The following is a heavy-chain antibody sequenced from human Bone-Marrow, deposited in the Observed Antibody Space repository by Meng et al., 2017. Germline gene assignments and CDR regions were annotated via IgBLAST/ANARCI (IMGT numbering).Heavy chain of an antibody. D-gene: IGHD5-24*01. J-gene: IGHJ4*02. CDR2: IHYSGST. CDR1: GGSISTEY. Sequence: SETLSLTCTVSGGSISTEYWCWIRQSPGKGLEWIGYIHYSGSTRYNPSLKSRVTISIDTSKNQFSLRLSTVTAADTAVYYCTKVRGEGYSSHWGQGTLVTVSS. V-gene: IGHV4-59*01. CDR3: TKVRGEGYSSH.